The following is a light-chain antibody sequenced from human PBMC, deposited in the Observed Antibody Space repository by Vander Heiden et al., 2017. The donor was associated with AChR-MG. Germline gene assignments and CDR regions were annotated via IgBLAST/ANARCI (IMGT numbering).Light chain of an antibody. J-gene: IGLJ3*02. CDR1: SSNIGSNY. CDR3: AAWDDSLSGPNWV. V-gene: IGLV1-47*01. Sequence: QSVLTHPPSASGTPGQRVTISCSGSSSNIGSNYVYWYQQLPGTAPKLLIYRNNQRPSGVPDRFSGSKSGTSASLAISGLRSEDEADYYCAAWDDSLSGPNWVFGGGTKLTVL. CDR2: RNN.